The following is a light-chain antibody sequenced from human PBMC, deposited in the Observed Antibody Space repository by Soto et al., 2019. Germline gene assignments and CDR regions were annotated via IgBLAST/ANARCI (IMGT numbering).Light chain of an antibody. V-gene: IGKV1-5*01. Sequence: DIQMTQSPSTLSASVGDRVSITCRASQSIERYLAWYQQKPGKAPNLLIYDASSLERGVPSRFSGRGSGTEFTRPISSLQPDDFATYYCQQFKSSTWTFGQGTKVEIK. CDR2: DAS. J-gene: IGKJ1*01. CDR1: QSIERY. CDR3: QQFKSSTWT.